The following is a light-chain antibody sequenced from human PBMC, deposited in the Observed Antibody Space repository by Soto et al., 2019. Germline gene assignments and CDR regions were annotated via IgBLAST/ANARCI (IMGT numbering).Light chain of an antibody. Sequence: EIVMTQSPATLSVSPGERATLSCRASQSVSNNYLAWYQQKPGQAPRLLIYGASNRATGIPARFSGSGSGTEFTLTISSLQSEDFAVYYCQQYNNWPPITFGQGTRLE. CDR1: QSVSNN. CDR2: GAS. CDR3: QQYNNWPPIT. J-gene: IGKJ5*01. V-gene: IGKV3D-15*01.